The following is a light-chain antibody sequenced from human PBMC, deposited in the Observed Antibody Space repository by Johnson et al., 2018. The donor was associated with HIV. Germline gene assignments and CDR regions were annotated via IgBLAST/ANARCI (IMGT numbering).Light chain of an antibody. CDR1: SSNIGNNY. CDR3: GTWDSSLSAYV. J-gene: IGLJ1*01. CDR2: ENT. Sequence: QSVLTQPPSVSAAPGQKVTISCSGSSSNIGNNYVSWYQQLPGTAPKLLIYENTKRPSGIPDRFSGSKSATSATLGITGLQTGDEADYYCGTWDSSLSAYVLGTGTKVTVL. V-gene: IGLV1-51*02.